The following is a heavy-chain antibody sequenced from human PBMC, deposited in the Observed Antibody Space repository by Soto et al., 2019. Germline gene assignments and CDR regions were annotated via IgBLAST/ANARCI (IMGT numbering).Heavy chain of an antibody. J-gene: IGHJ4*02. D-gene: IGHD4-17*01. Sequence: QAQLVESGGGVVQPGRSLRLSCEASGFTLGNYAMHWVRQAPGKGLQWVAVISYDGRDTHYADPVKGRFTISRDNSNSTVWLQMSSLRSDDTAVYYCAKDHHRDYANYLEVWGQGTLVAVSS. V-gene: IGHV3-30*18. CDR1: GFTLGNYA. CDR2: ISYDGRDT. CDR3: AKDHHRDYANYLEV.